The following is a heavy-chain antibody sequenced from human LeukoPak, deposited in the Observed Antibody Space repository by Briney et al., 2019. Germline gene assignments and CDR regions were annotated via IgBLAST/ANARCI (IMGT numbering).Heavy chain of an antibody. CDR2: ININGGRT. D-gene: IGHD4-17*01. V-gene: IGHV3-64*04. CDR3: AREGRVYDYGDYGGPHYYYYGMDV. J-gene: IGHJ6*02. CDR1: GFTFSSYT. Sequence: PGGSLRLSCSVSGFTFSSYTMHWVRQAPGKGLEYVSSININGGRTYYADSVKGRFTISRDNSKNMLYLQMNSLRAEDTALYYCAREGRVYDYGDYGGPHYYYYGMDVWGQGTTVTVSS.